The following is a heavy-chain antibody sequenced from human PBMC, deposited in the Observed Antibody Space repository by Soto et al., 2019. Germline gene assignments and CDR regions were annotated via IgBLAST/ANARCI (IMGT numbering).Heavy chain of an antibody. CDR3: ARELNWALDY. CDR1: GGTFGRNT. Sequence: QAHLVQSAAEVKKPGSSVRVSCTVSGGTFGRNTIVWVRQAPEQGLECMGHIVPIFGTFKYAQKIQGRVTFTADESTTTAYMDLSSLTSEDTAVYFCARELNWALDYWGQGTLVTVSS. J-gene: IGHJ4*02. CDR2: IVPIFGTF. V-gene: IGHV1-69*01. D-gene: IGHD7-27*01.